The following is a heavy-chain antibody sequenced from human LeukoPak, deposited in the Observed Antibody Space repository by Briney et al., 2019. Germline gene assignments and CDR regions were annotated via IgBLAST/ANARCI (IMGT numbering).Heavy chain of an antibody. Sequence: PGGSLRLSCTPSGFTFSSYAMHWVRRAPGKGLEWVSAITGSGGTTYYADSVKGRFTISRDNSKSTLYLQMNNLRAEDTAVFYCAKGPQLMTHFDYWGQGTLVTVSS. CDR2: ITGSGGTT. V-gene: IGHV3-23*01. J-gene: IGHJ4*02. D-gene: IGHD6-19*01. CDR1: GFTFSSYA. CDR3: AKGPQLMTHFDY.